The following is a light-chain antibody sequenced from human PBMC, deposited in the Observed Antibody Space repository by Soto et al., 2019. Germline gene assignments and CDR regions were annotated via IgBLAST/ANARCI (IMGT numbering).Light chain of an antibody. Sequence: HLTQSPSSLSASLGDRVTITCRASQGISSYLGWYQQKPGKAPKLLIYGASTLQSGVPSRFSGSGSGTDFTLTISSLQPEDFATYYCQQLNKYPSTFGGGSKVAIK. J-gene: IGKJ4*01. CDR3: QQLNKYPST. V-gene: IGKV1-9*01. CDR2: GAS. CDR1: QGISSY.